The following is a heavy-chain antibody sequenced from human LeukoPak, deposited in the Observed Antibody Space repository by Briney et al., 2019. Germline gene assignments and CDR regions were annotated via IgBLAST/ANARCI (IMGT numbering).Heavy chain of an antibody. CDR1: GFTFSSYT. D-gene: IGHD6-19*01. CDR3: AKDLTRTIAVAGT. V-gene: IGHV3-23*01. CDR2: ISGGGGGT. J-gene: IGHJ3*01. Sequence: PGGSLRLSCAASGFTFSSYTMSWVRQAPGKGLEWVSAISGGGGGTYYADSVKGRFTISRDNAKNSLYLQMNSLRAEDTALYYCAKDLTRTIAVAGTWGQGTMVTVSS.